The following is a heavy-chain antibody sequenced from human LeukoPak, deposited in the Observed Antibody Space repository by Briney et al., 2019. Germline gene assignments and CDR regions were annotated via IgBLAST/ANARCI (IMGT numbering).Heavy chain of an antibody. V-gene: IGHV4-59*01. J-gene: IGHJ6*03. CDR2: IYYSGST. CDR1: GGSISSYY. D-gene: IGHD2-15*01. CDR3: ARERRLSYYYYYMDV. Sequence: ASETLSLTCTVSGGSISSYYWSWIRQPPGKGLEWIGYIYYSGSTNYNPSLKSRVTISVDTSKNQFSLKLSSVTAADTAVYYCARERRLSYYYYYMDVWGKGTTVTVSS.